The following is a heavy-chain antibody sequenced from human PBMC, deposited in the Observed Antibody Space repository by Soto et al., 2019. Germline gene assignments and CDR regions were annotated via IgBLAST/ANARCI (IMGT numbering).Heavy chain of an antibody. CDR3: SRVDPGETSPFNH. V-gene: IGHV1-46*03. CDR2: INPFDGSR. Sequence: ASVKVSCKASGYIFTSYYIHWVRQAPGQGLEWMGWINPFDGSRMFAQSFQGRVTMTRDTSTSTVYMEVSSLRSEDTAVYYCSRVDPGETSPFNHWGQGTLVTVSA. CDR1: GYIFTSYY. D-gene: IGHD3-10*01. J-gene: IGHJ4*02.